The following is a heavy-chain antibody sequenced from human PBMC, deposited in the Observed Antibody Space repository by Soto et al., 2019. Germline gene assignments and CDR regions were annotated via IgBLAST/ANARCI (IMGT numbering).Heavy chain of an antibody. V-gene: IGHV3-74*01. CDR1: GFTFSGDW. J-gene: IGHJ4*02. CDR2: IDPYDTGI. D-gene: IGHD2-15*01. Sequence: EVQLVESGGGLVQPGGSLRLSCRDSGFTFSGDWMHWVRQAPGKGLDWVSRIDPYDTGISYADSVKGRFTISRDNAKSTLYLQMNSLRPEDTAVYYCTRETFAARDYWGQGTLVTVSS. CDR3: TRETFAARDY.